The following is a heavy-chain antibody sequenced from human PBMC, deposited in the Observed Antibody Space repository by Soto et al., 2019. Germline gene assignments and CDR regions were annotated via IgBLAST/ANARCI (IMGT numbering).Heavy chain of an antibody. Sequence: QVQLVESGGGVVQPGRSLRLSCAASGFTFSSYGMHWVRQAPGKGLEWVAVIWYDGSNKYYADSVKGRFTISRDNSKNTLYLQMNSLRAEDTAVYYCARGPPQWLGLYYYYGMDVWGQGTTVTVSS. D-gene: IGHD6-19*01. J-gene: IGHJ6*02. CDR2: IWYDGSNK. CDR1: GFTFSSYG. V-gene: IGHV3-33*01. CDR3: ARGPPQWLGLYYYYGMDV.